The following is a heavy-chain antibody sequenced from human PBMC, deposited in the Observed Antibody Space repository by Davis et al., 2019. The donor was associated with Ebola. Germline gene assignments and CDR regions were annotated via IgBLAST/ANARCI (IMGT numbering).Heavy chain of an antibody. Sequence: MPSETLSLTCIVSGGSISSSYWSWIRQPPGKGLEWIGYIYYSESSNYNPSLKSRVTISVDTSKNHFSLKLSSVTAADTAVYYCARLQYDFWSGPFDYWGQGTLVTVSS. J-gene: IGHJ4*02. CDR1: GGSISSSY. CDR3: ARLQYDFWSGPFDY. D-gene: IGHD3-3*01. CDR2: IYYSESS. V-gene: IGHV4-59*01.